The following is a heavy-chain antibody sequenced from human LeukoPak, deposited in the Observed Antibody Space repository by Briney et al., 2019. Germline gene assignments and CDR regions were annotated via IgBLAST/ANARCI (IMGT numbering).Heavy chain of an antibody. Sequence: PGGSLRLSCAASGFTFDDYAMHWVRQAPGKGLEWVSGISWNSGSIGYADSVKGRFTISRDNAKNSLYLQVNSLRAEDTALYYCAKDTYYYGSGSYPPNYYYYGMDVWGQGTTVTVSS. CDR1: GFTFDDYA. D-gene: IGHD3-10*01. CDR3: AKDTYYYGSGSYPPNYYYYGMDV. CDR2: ISWNSGSI. V-gene: IGHV3-9*01. J-gene: IGHJ6*02.